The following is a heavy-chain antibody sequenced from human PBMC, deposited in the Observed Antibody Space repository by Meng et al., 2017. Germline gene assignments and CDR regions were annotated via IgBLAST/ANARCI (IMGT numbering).Heavy chain of an antibody. CDR1: GYTFTSYG. CDR2: ISAYNGNT. J-gene: IGHJ5*02. V-gene: IGHV1-18*01. D-gene: IGHD2-15*01. Sequence: VRVVPAGAEVKEPGALVKVSCKASGYTFTSYGISWVRQAPGQGLEWMGWISAYNGNTNYAQKLQGRVTMTTDTSTSTAYMELRSLRSDDTAVYYCAREGGGHCSGGSCYLNWFDPWGQGTLVTVSS. CDR3: AREGGGHCSGGSCYLNWFDP.